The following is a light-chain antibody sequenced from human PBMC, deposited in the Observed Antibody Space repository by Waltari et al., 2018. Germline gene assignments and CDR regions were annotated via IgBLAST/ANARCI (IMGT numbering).Light chain of an antibody. J-gene: IGLJ3*02. CDR2: VNSDGSH. Sequence: QLVLTQSPSASASLGASVKLTCTLSSGHSSNIIAWLQQQPGKGPRYLMKVNSDGSHRKGDGIPVRFSGSSSGAERYLTIASLQSEDEADYYCETGGHGTWVFGGGTKLTVL. CDR3: ETGGHGTWV. CDR1: SGHSSNI. V-gene: IGLV4-69*01.